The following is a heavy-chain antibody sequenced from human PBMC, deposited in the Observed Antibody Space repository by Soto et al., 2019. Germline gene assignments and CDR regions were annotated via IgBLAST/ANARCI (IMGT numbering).Heavy chain of an antibody. CDR2: IYYDGST. V-gene: IGHV4-39*07. CDR3: ARAGYYYDSSGYLPPNYGMDV. J-gene: IGHJ6*02. Sequence: SETLSLTCTVSGASIISNTYYWAWIRRPPGKGLECIGCIYYDGSTYYNPSLKSRVTISVDTSKNQFSLKLSSVTAADTAVYYCARAGYYYDSSGYLPPNYGMDVWGQGTTLTVSS. D-gene: IGHD3-22*01. CDR1: GASIISNTYY.